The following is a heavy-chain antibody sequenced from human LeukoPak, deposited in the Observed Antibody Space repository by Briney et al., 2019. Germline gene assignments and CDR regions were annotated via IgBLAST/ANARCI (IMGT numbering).Heavy chain of an antibody. J-gene: IGHJ4*02. CDR3: AKGPHIAAPIDY. D-gene: IGHD6-6*01. CDR1: GFTVSSNY. Sequence: GGSLRLSCAASGFTVSSNYMSWVRQAPGKGLEWVSAISGSGGSTYYADSVKGRFTISRDNSKNTLYLQMNSLRAEDTAVYYCAKGPHIAAPIDYWGQGTLVTVSS. V-gene: IGHV3-23*01. CDR2: ISGSGGST.